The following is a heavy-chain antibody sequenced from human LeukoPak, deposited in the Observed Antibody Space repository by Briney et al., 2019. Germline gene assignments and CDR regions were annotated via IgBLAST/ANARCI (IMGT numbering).Heavy chain of an antibody. D-gene: IGHD1-26*01. V-gene: IGHV3-30-3*01. CDR2: ISYDGSNK. Sequence: PGRSLRLSCAASGFTFSSYAMHWVRQAPGKGLEWVAVISYDGSNKYYADSVKGRFTISRDNSKNTLYLQMNSLRAEDTAVYYCAKELESGSYYYYYYMDVWGKGTTVTVSS. J-gene: IGHJ6*03. CDR1: GFTFSSYA. CDR3: AKELESGSYYYYYYMDV.